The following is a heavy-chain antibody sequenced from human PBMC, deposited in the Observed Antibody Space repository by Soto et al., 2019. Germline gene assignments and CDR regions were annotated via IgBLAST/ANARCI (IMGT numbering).Heavy chain of an antibody. CDR2: IFYGGST. Sequence: ASETLSLTCTVSGGSISSGAYYWGWIRQHPGKGLEWIGHIFYGGSTYYNPSLNSRATMPVDTSKNQLSLNLRSVTAADTAVYFCARGLGDTHFDYWGQGTLVTVSS. V-gene: IGHV4-31*03. J-gene: IGHJ4*02. D-gene: IGHD4-17*01. CDR1: GGSISSGAYY. CDR3: ARGLGDTHFDY.